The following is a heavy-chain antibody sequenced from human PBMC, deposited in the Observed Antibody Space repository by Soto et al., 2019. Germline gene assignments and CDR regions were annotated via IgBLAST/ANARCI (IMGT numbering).Heavy chain of an antibody. V-gene: IGHV3-74*01. J-gene: IGHJ4*02. D-gene: IGHD2-8*01. Sequence: GGSLRLSCAASGLIFSNYKMHWVRQAPGKGLVWVSRINTDGSITDYADSVKGRFTVSRDNAKNTMYLQMNSLTADDTAVYYCARDTNGLHYWGQGTLVTVLL. CDR3: ARDTNGLHY. CDR1: GLIFSNYK. CDR2: INTDGSIT.